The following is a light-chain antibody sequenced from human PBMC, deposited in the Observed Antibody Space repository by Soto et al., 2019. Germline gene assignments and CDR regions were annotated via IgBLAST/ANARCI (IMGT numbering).Light chain of an antibody. Sequence: DIQMTQSPSSLSASVGDRVTITCRASQSISSYLNWYQQKPGKAPKLLIYAASSLQSGVPSRFSGSRSGTDFTLTISSLQPEEFATYYCQQSYSTPPRFTFGPGTKVDIK. CDR2: AAS. V-gene: IGKV1-39*01. J-gene: IGKJ3*01. CDR3: QQSYSTPPRFT. CDR1: QSISSY.